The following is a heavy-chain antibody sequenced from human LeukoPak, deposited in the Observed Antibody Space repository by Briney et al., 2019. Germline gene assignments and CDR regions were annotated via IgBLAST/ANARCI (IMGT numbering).Heavy chain of an antibody. V-gene: IGHV4-61*02. CDR2: VYSTGST. D-gene: IGHD2-8*01. J-gene: IGHJ6*03. CDR3: ARDGGRSRLKLYMDV. Sequence: SQTLSLICTVTGASVNSANYYWAWIRQPAGKRLEWIGRVYSTGSTTYSPSLKSRVTISVDTSKNQVSLRLTSVTAADTAVYYCARDGGRSRLKLYMDVWGKGTTVTVSS. CDR1: GASVNSANYY.